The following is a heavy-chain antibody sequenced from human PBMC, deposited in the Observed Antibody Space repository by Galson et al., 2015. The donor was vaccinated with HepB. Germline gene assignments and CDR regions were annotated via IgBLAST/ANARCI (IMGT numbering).Heavy chain of an antibody. V-gene: IGHV3-30-3*01. CDR3: ARDPRRFNLYYSDF. CDR2: ISYDGNNK. J-gene: IGHJ4*02. Sequence: SLRLSCAASGLTFSIYAMHWVRQAPGKGLEWVAVISYDGNNKYYADSVKGRFTISRDNSKNTVYLQMNSLRAEDTALYYCARDPRRFNLYYSDFWGQGTLVTVSS. CDR1: GLTFSIYA. D-gene: IGHD3-3*01.